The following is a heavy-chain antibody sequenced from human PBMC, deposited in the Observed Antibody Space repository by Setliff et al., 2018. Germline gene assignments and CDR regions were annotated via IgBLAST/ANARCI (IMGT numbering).Heavy chain of an antibody. CDR1: GYTFSSYA. V-gene: IGHV7-4-1*02. CDR3: ARASRYGTIKYRGDYYMDV. D-gene: IGHD5-12*01. J-gene: IGHJ6*03. Sequence: GASVKVSCKASGYTFSSYAMNWVRQAPGQGLEWMGWINTNTGNPSYAQGFTGRFVFSLDTSVSTAYLQISSLKAEDTGVYYCARASRYGTIKYRGDYYMDVWGKGTTVTVSS. CDR2: INTNTGNP.